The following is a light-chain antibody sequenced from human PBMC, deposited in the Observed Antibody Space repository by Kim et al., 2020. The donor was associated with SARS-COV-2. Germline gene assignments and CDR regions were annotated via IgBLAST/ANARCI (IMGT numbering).Light chain of an antibody. CDR1: QSVSSY. CDR2: DAS. Sequence: SPGERDTLSCRASQSVSSYLAWYQQKPGQAPRLLSYDASNRATGIPARFSGSGSGTDFTLTISSIEPEDFAVYYCQQRSNWPPLTFGGGTKVDIK. J-gene: IGKJ4*01. V-gene: IGKV3-11*01. CDR3: QQRSNWPPLT.